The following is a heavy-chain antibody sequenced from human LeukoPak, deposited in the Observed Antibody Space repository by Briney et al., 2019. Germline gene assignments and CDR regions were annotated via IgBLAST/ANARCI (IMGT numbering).Heavy chain of an antibody. CDR2: IYHSGST. Sequence: SETLSLTCAVSGYSISSGYYWGWIRQPPGKGLEWIGSIYHSGSTYYNPSLKSRVTISVDTSRNQFSLKLSSVTAADTAVYYCARRRVEMATFDYWGQGTLVTVSS. D-gene: IGHD5-24*01. J-gene: IGHJ4*02. CDR3: ARRRVEMATFDY. CDR1: GYSISSGYY. V-gene: IGHV4-38-2*01.